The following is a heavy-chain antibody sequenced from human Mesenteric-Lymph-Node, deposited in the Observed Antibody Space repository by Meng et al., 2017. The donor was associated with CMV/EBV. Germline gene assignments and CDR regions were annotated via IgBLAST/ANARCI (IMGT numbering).Heavy chain of an antibody. CDR2: ISSSSSYI. J-gene: IGHJ3*02. V-gene: IGHV3-21*01. CDR1: GFTFSSYT. CDR3: ARGDLHHDAFDI. Sequence: GESLKISCAASGFTFSSYTMNWVRQAPGKGLEWVSSISSSSSYIYYADSVKGRFTISRDNAKNSLYLQMNSLRAEDTAVYYCARGDLHHDAFDIWGQGTMVTVSS.